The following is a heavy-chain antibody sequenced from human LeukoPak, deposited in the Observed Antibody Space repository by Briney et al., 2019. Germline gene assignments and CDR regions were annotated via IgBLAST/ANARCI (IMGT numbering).Heavy chain of an antibody. J-gene: IGHJ6*03. CDR2: IIWNGGSI. CDR3: ARSASSYYYMDV. D-gene: IGHD6-6*01. V-gene: IGHV3-9*01. CDR1: GFTFDDYA. Sequence: GGSLRLSCAASGFTFDDYAMHWVRVAPGKGLEWVSGIIWNGGSIGYVDSVKGRFTISRDNAKNSLYLQMNSLRAEDTALYYCARSASSYYYMDVWGKGTTVTVSS.